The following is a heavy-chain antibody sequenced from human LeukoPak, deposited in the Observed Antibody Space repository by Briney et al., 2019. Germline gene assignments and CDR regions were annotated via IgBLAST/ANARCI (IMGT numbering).Heavy chain of an antibody. CDR3: ARESGFCGGDTCYTKN. CDR2: ISSSGSTI. Sequence: GRSPRLSCAASGFTFSSYEMNWVRQAPGKGLEWVSYISSSGSTIYYADSVKGRFTISRDNDKNSLYLQMNSLTAEDTAVYYCARESGFCGGDTCYTKNWGQGTLVTVSP. V-gene: IGHV3-48*03. J-gene: IGHJ4*02. D-gene: IGHD2-15*01. CDR1: GFTFSSYE.